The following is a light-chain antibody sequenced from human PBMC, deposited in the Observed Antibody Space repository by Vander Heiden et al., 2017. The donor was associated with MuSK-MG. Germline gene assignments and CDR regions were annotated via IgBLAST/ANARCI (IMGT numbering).Light chain of an antibody. V-gene: IGKV1-39*01. CDR1: QTISTF. Sequence: DIQVTQSPSSLSTAVGDRVTITIRASQTISTFFNWYQQKPGQVPKILIYSTSNLQSGVPSRFSGSGSGTDFTLTISSLQPEDFATYFCQQSDNTPYTFAQGTKLEIK. J-gene: IGKJ2*01. CDR2: STS. CDR3: QQSDNTPYT.